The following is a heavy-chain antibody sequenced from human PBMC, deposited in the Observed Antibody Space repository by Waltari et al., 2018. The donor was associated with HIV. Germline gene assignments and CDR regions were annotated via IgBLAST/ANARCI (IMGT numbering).Heavy chain of an antibody. J-gene: IGHJ3*02. Sequence: QVHLVESGGDLVKPGGSLRLSCVASGFTFSDYYMTWIRQAPGKRLEGVSYIAVSSSYTNYGDSVKGRFTMSRDYAKKSLFLQMNSLRPEDTAVYYCARVARGLRQGTFDIWGQGTMVTVSS. CDR1: GFTFSDYY. CDR3: ARVARGLRQGTFDI. D-gene: IGHD4-17*01. CDR2: IAVSSSYT. V-gene: IGHV3-11*05.